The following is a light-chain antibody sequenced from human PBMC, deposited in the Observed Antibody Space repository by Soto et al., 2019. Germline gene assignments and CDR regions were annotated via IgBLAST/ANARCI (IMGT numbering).Light chain of an antibody. V-gene: IGKV3-20*01. CDR2: GAS. CDR1: QSITNNY. Sequence: EIVLTQSPGTLSLSPWERATLSCRASQSITNNYLAWYQQKPGRAPRLLIYGASSRATGIPDRFSGSGSGTDFTLTISRLEPEDFAVYYCQQYGSSLPWTFGQGTKVDIK. J-gene: IGKJ1*01. CDR3: QQYGSSLPWT.